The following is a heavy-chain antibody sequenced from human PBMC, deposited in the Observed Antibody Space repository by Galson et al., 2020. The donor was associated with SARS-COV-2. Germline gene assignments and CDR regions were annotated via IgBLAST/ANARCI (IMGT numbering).Heavy chain of an antibody. J-gene: IGHJ4*02. CDR3: ASRAIVAATPIDS. CDR2: INPDRNYT. D-gene: IGHD1-26*01. CDR1: GYAFTSYY. Sequence: ASVKVSCRTSGYAFTSYYIHWVRLAPGQGFEWMGWINPDRNYTNYAAKFQGRVTMSVDTSKNQFSLRLTSVTAADTAVYYCASRAIVAATPIDSWGQGTLVTVSS. V-gene: IGHV1-2*02.